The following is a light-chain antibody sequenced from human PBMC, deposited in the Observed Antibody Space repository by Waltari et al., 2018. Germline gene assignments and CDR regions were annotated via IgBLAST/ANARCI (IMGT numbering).Light chain of an antibody. CDR2: EDI. CDR3: GTWDSSLSGAV. Sequence: QSVLTQPPSVSAAPGQRVTISCSGCSPNIGNNYVSWYRQFPGTAPKLLIYEDIERPSGIPGRFSGSKSGTSATLDITGLQAGDEADYYCGTWDSSLSGAVFGGGTHLTVL. CDR1: SPNIGNNY. J-gene: IGLJ7*01. V-gene: IGLV1-51*02.